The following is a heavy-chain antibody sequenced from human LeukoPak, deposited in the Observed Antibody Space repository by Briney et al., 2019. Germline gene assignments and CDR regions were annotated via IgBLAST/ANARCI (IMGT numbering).Heavy chain of an antibody. J-gene: IGHJ5*02. CDR2: MNPNSGNT. D-gene: IGHD3-3*01. V-gene: IGHV1-8*03. CDR1: GYTFTSYD. CDR3: SVLRFLEWLKGRKFDP. Sequence: ASVKVSCKASGYTFTSYDINWVRQATGQGLEWMGWMNPNSGNTGYAQKFQGRVTITRNTSISTVYMELSSLRSEDTAVYYWSVLRFLEWLKGRKFDPWGQGTLVTVSS.